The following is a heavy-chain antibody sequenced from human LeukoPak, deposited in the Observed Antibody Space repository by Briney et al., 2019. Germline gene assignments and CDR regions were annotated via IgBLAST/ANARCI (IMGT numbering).Heavy chain of an antibody. J-gene: IGHJ4*02. Sequence: GASVKVSCKASGGTFSSYAVSWVRQAPGQGLEWMGGIIPMFGTANYAQKFQGRVTTTADESTSTAYMELSSLRSEDTAVYYCAGYRYSGIDPPFDYWGQGTLVTVSS. D-gene: IGHD1-26*01. CDR3: AGYRYSGIDPPFDY. CDR2: IIPMFGTA. V-gene: IGHV1-69*13. CDR1: GGTFSSYA.